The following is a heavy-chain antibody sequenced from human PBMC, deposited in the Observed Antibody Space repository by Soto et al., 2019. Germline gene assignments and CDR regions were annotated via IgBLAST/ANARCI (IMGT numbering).Heavy chain of an antibody. CDR2: IYYSGST. Sequence: SETLSLTCTVSGGSISSYYWSWIRQPPGKGLEWIGYIYYSGSTNYNPSLKSRVTISVDTSKNQFSLKLSSVTAADTAVYYCARDLPYYYDSSGYYPRGFDYWGQGTLVTVSS. CDR3: ARDLPYYYDSSGYYPRGFDY. D-gene: IGHD3-22*01. CDR1: GGSISSYY. J-gene: IGHJ4*02. V-gene: IGHV4-59*01.